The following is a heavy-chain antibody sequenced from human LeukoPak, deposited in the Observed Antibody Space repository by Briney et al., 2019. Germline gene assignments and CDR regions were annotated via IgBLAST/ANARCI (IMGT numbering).Heavy chain of an antibody. CDR3: ARGPLFSGSYFEDDY. Sequence: ASEKVSCKSSGYTFTSYGISWVRQAPGQGLEWMGWISAYNGNTNYAQKLQGRVTMTTDTSTSTAYMELRSLRSDDTAVYYCARGPLFSGSYFEDDYWGQGILVTVSS. V-gene: IGHV1-18*01. CDR2: ISAYNGNT. J-gene: IGHJ4*02. CDR1: GYTFTSYG. D-gene: IGHD1-26*01.